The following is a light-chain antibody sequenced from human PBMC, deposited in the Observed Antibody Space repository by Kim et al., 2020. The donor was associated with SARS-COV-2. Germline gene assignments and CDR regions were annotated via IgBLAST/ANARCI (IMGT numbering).Light chain of an antibody. CDR3: AAWDDSPDGYVV. CDR2: TNH. CDR1: TTNIETNT. J-gene: IGLJ2*01. V-gene: IGLV1-44*01. Sequence: ATISCPGSTTNIETNTVNWYQQLPGAAPKLLIHTNHRRPSGVPDRFSGSRFGTSAALTISGLQSEDEADYFCAAWDDSPDGYVVFGGGTQLTVL.